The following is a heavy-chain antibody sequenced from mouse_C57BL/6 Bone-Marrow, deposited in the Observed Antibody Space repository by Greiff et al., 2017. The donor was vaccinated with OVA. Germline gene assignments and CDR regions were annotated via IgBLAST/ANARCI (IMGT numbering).Heavy chain of an antibody. J-gene: IGHJ3*01. Sequence: VQLQQPGAELVKPGASVKMSCKASGYTFTSYWITWVKQRPGQGLEWIGDIYPGSGSTNYNEKFNSKATLTVATSSSTAYMQFSRLTCEDAAVYYSARDDGYYSWFAYWGKGALVTVSA. D-gene: IGHD2-3*01. CDR3: ARDDGYYSWFAY. CDR2: IYPGSGST. V-gene: IGHV1-55*01. CDR1: GYTFTSYW.